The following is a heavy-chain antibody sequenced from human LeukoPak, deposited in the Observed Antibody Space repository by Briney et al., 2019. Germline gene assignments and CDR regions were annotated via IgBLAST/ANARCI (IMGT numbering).Heavy chain of an antibody. V-gene: IGHV3-30*03. Sequence: PGGSLRLSCAASGFTFSSYGMHWVRQAPGQGLEWVAVISYDGSNKYYADSVKGRFTISRDNSKNTLYLQMNSLRAEDTAVYYYSRYMAEGAAAGMFDYWGQGTLVTVSS. D-gene: IGHD6-13*01. CDR3: SRYMAEGAAAGMFDY. J-gene: IGHJ4*02. CDR1: GFTFSSYG. CDR2: ISYDGSNK.